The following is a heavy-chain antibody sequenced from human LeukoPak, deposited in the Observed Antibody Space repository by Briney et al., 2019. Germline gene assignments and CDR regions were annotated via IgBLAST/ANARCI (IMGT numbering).Heavy chain of an antibody. V-gene: IGHV3-9*01. D-gene: IGHD3-10*01. CDR3: ARDRPTMVRGVYYYYYGMDV. Sequence: PGGSLRLSCAASGFTFDDYAMHWVRQAPGKGLEWVSGISWNSGSIGYADSVKGRFTISRDNAKNSLYLQMNSLRAEDTAVYYCARDRPTMVRGVYYYYYGMDVWGQGTTVTVSS. CDR1: GFTFDDYA. J-gene: IGHJ6*02. CDR2: ISWNSGSI.